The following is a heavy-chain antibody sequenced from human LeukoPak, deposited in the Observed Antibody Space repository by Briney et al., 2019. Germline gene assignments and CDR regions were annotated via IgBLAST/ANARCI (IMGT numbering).Heavy chain of an antibody. CDR3: TREGRGSDAFDY. CDR1: GSTFISYS. D-gene: IGHD3-16*01. J-gene: IGHJ4*02. Sequence: GGSLRLSCAASGSTFISYSAHWVRQAPGKGLEWVGFIRSKAYGGTTEYAASVKGRFTISRDDSKSIAYLQMNSLKTEDTAVYYCTREGRGSDAFDYWGQGTLVTVSS. V-gene: IGHV3-49*04. CDR2: IRSKAYGGTT.